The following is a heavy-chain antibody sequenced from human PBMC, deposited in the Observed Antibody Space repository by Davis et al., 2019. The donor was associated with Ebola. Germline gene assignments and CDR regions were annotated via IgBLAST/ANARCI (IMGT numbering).Heavy chain of an antibody. V-gene: IGHV3-30*18. J-gene: IGHJ4*02. CDR1: GFTFSSYG. CDR3: AKRDY. Sequence: GESLKISCAASGFTFSSYGMHWVRQAPGKGLEWVAVISYDGSNKYYADSVKGRFTISRDNSKNTLDLQMNSLRAEATAVYYCAKRDYWGQGTLVTVSS. CDR2: ISYDGSNK.